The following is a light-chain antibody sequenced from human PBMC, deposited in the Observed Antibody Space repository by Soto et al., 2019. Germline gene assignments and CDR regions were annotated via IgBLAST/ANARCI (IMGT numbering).Light chain of an antibody. J-gene: IGKJ3*01. CDR1: QSVLYNSNNKNY. CDR2: WAS. CDR3: QQYRSSPFA. V-gene: IGKV4-1*01. Sequence: DIVMTQSPDSLAVSLGERATINCKSSQSVLYNSNNKNYLAWYQQKPGQAPKMVIYWASTRVSGVPDRFSSSGSGTNFTLAVSSLQAEDVAVYYCQQYRSSPFAFGPGTKVDIK.